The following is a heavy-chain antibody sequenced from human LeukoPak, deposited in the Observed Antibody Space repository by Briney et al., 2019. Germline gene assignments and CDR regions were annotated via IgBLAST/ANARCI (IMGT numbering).Heavy chain of an antibody. V-gene: IGHV1-24*01. CDR3: ARVPSYYYDSSGFDP. Sequence: ASVKVSCKVSGYTLTELSMHWVRQAPGKGLEWMGGFDPEDGETIYAQKLQGRVTMTTDTSTSTAYMELRSLRSDDTAVYYCARVPSYYYDSSGFDPWGQGTLVTVSS. J-gene: IGHJ5*02. D-gene: IGHD3-22*01. CDR2: FDPEDGET. CDR1: GYTLTELS.